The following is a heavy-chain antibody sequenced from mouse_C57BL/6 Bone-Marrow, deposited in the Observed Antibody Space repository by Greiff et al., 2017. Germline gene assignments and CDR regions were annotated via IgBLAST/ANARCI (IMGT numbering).Heavy chain of an antibody. CDR2: INPDYGAT. CDR1: GYSFTDYN. CDR3: ARWGYHWYFDV. V-gene: IGHV1-39*01. Sequence: VQLKESGPELVKPGASVKISCKASGYSFTDYNMNWVKQSNGKSLEWIGVINPDYGATSYNQKFKGKATLTGDQSSSTAYMQLNSLTSEDSAVYYGARWGYHWYFDVWGTGTTVTVSS. D-gene: IGHD2-2*01. J-gene: IGHJ1*03.